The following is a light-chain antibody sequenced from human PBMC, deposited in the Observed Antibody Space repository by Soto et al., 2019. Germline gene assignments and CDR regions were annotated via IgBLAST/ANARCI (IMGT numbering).Light chain of an antibody. Sequence: EFVLTQSPGTLSLSPGERATLSCRASQTVRNNYFAWYQQKPGQAPRLLIYDASSRATGIPDRFSGSGSGTEFTLTISSLQSEDFAVYYCQQYGSSPPHTFGGGTKVDIK. CDR2: DAS. V-gene: IGKV3-20*01. CDR1: QTVRNNY. CDR3: QQYGSSPPHT. J-gene: IGKJ4*01.